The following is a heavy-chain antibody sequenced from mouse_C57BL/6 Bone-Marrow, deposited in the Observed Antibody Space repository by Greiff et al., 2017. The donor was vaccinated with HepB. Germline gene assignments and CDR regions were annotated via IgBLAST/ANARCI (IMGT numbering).Heavy chain of an antibody. CDR1: GFNIKNTY. V-gene: IGHV14-3*01. J-gene: IGHJ2*01. CDR3: ARSTTVVAFYYFDY. D-gene: IGHD1-1*01. Sequence: VQLKQSVAELVRPGASVKLSCTASGFNIKNTYMPWVKQRPEQGLEWIGRIDPANGNTKYAPKFQGKATITADTSSNTAYLQLSSLTSEDTAIYYCARSTTVVAFYYFDYWGQGTTLTVSS. CDR2: IDPANGNT.